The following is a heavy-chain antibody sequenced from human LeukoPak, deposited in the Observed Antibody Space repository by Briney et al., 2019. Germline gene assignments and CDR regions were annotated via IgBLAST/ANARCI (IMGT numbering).Heavy chain of an antibody. Sequence: GGSLRLSCAASGFTFTKYAMIWLRQAAGKGRGWVSAIGGSGTKTFYAESVKGRFTISRDNSKNTLYLQMNSLRAADAGVYYCARDKGTSYLSSFDDWGQGTLVTVSS. V-gene: IGHV3-23*01. J-gene: IGHJ4*02. D-gene: IGHD6-6*01. CDR1: GFTFTKYA. CDR2: IGGSGTKT. CDR3: ARDKGTSYLSSFDD.